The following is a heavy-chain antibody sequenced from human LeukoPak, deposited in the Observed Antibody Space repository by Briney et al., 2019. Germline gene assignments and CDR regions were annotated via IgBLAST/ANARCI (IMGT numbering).Heavy chain of an antibody. D-gene: IGHD5-12*01. J-gene: IGHJ4*02. CDR2: IKQDGSEK. Sequence: PGGSLRLSCAASGFTFSNYWMSWVRQAPGKGLEWVANIKQDGSEKLYVDSVKGRFTISRDNAKNSLYLQMNSLRAEDTAVYYCATLGAYDRCDSWGQGTLVTVSS. CDR1: GFTFSNYW. CDR3: ATLGAYDRCDS. V-gene: IGHV3-7*05.